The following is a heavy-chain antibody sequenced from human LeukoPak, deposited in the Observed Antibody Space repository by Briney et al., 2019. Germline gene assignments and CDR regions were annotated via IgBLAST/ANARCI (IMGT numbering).Heavy chain of an antibody. Sequence: GGSLRLSCAASGFTFSNYAMSWVRQAPGKGLEWVSGISGSGGNTYHAASVKGRFTISRDNSKTSLYVQMNNLRAEDTAVYYCATEKGDSPDYWGEGTLVTVSS. J-gene: IGHJ4*02. D-gene: IGHD2-21*01. CDR2: ISGSGGNT. V-gene: IGHV3-23*01. CDR3: ATEKGDSPDY. CDR1: GFTFSNYA.